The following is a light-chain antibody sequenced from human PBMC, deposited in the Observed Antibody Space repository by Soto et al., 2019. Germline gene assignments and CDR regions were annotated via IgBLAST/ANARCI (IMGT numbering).Light chain of an antibody. CDR1: QFVSSD. CDR2: GAS. CDR3: QQYGSSVWT. Sequence: EIVMTQSPATLSVSPGARAPLSCRASQFVSSDLAWYQQKPGQAPRLLIYGASIRATGIPARFSGSGSGTDFTLTISRLEPEDFAVYYCQQYGSSVWTFGQGTKVDIK. J-gene: IGKJ1*01. V-gene: IGKV3-20*01.